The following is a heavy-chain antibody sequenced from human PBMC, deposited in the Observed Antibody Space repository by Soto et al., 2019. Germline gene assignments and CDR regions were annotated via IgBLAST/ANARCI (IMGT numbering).Heavy chain of an antibody. D-gene: IGHD5-18*01. V-gene: IGHV1-18*01. CDR3: ARGRGYSYGQYFDY. J-gene: IGHJ4*02. CDR2: ISAYNGNT. CDR1: GYPFTSYG. Sequence: DSVQASCTASGYPFTSYGISWVRQAPGQGLAWMGWISAYNGNTNYAQKLQGRVTMTTDTSTSTAYMELRSLRSDDTAVYYCARGRGYSYGQYFDYWGQGTLVTV.